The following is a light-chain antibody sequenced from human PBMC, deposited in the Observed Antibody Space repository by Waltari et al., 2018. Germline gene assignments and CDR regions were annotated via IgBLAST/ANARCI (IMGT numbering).Light chain of an antibody. J-gene: IGKJ4*01. V-gene: IGKV1-27*01. Sequence: SSLSASVGDRVTITCRASQGISNYLAWYQQKPGKVPKLLIYSASTLQSWVPSRFSGSGSGTDFTLTIYSLQPEDVATYYCQKYDSAPTTFGGGTKVEIK. CDR2: SAS. CDR1: QGISNY. CDR3: QKYDSAPTT.